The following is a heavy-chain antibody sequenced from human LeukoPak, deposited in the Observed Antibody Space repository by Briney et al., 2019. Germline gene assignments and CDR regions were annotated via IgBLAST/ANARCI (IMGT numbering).Heavy chain of an antibody. CDR1: GGSISSYY. V-gene: IGHV4-59*01. J-gene: IGHJ4*02. CDR2: IYYSGRT. Sequence: PSETLSLTCTVSGGSISSYYRSWIRQPPGKGLEWIGYIYYSGRTNSNPSLTSRVTISVDTSKNQFSLKLSSVTAADTAVYYCARGPYSYGFIDYWGQGTLVTVSS. CDR3: ARGPYSYGFIDY. D-gene: IGHD5-18*01.